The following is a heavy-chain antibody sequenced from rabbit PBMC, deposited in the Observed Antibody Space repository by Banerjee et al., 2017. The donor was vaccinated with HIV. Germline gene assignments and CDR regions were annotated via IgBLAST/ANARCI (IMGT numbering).Heavy chain of an antibody. CDR2: IHSVSGST. J-gene: IGHJ4*01. D-gene: IGHD3-3*01. Sequence: QQLKETGGGLVQPGGSLTLTCTASGFTLSSSYWMRWVRQAPGKGLEWIGCIHSVSGSTAYASWVNGRFTISSDNAQNTVDLQVKGLTAADTATYFCMRDLALWGPGTLVTVS. CDR3: MRDLAL. V-gene: IGHV1S7*01. CDR1: GFTLSSSY.